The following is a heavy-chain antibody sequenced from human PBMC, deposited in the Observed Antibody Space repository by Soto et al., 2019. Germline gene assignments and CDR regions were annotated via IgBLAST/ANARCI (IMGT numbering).Heavy chain of an antibody. CDR2: IKSKTDGGTT. D-gene: IGHD2-8*02. V-gene: IGHV3-15*01. CDR3: TTTRWGTGFGC. J-gene: IGHJ4*02. Sequence: LRLSCAASGFTFSNAWMSWIRQAPGKGLEWGGRIKSKTDGGTTDYAAPVKGRFTISRDDSKNTLYLQMNSLKTEDTAVYYCTTTRWGTGFGCWGQGNLVTVSS. CDR1: GFTFSNAW.